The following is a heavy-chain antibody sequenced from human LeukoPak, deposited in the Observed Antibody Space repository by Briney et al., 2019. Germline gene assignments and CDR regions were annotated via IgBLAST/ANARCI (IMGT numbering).Heavy chain of an antibody. J-gene: IGHJ5*02. CDR1: CGSISSYI. CDR2: IYTSGST. D-gene: IGHD2-15*01. V-gene: IGHV4-4*07. Sequence: PSDTLSLSCAVACGSISSYIWSWSQQPAGKGLGLIGRIYTSGSTNYNPSLKSRVTMSVDTSKNQFSLKLSSVTAADTAVYYCARVVVAAMGWFDPWGQGTLVTVSS. CDR3: ARVVVAAMGWFDP.